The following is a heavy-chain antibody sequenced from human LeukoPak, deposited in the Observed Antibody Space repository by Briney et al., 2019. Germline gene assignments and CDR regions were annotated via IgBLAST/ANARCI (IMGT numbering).Heavy chain of an antibody. CDR3: AKGSLGHCSGSTCYPLDY. Sequence: QPGGSLRLSCAASGFTFSSYAMSWVRQAPGKGLEWVSAISGSDAGTYHADSVKGRFTISRDNSKSTLYLLMNSLRAEDTAVYYCAKGSLGHCSGSTCYPLDYWGQGTLVTVSS. V-gene: IGHV3-23*01. D-gene: IGHD2-2*01. CDR2: ISGSDAGT. CDR1: GFTFSSYA. J-gene: IGHJ4*02.